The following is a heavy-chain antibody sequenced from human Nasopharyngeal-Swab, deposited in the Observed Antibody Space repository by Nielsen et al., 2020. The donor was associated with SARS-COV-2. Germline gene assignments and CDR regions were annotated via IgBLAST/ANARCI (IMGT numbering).Heavy chain of an antibody. J-gene: IGHJ4*02. CDR1: GGSFSGYY. D-gene: IGHD3-9*01. CDR2: INHSGST. CDR3: ARGRYYDILTGYYYFDY. V-gene: IGHV4-34*01. Sequence: SETLSLTCAVYGGSFSGYYWSWIRQPPGKGLEWIGEINHSGSTNYNPSLKSRVTISVDTSKNQFSLKLSSVTAADTAVCYCARGRYYDILTGYYYFDYWGQGTLVTVSS.